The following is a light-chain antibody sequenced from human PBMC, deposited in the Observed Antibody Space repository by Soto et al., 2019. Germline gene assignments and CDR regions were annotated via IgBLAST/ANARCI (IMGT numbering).Light chain of an antibody. CDR1: QSVNSN. CDR3: QQYNNWPPYT. Sequence: EIVMTQSPATLSVSAGERATLSCRAIQSVNSNLAWYQQKPGQAPRLLIYGASTRATGIPARFSGSGSGTEFTLTISSLQSEDFAVYYCQQYNNWPPYTFGQGTKVDIK. V-gene: IGKV3-15*01. CDR2: GAS. J-gene: IGKJ2*01.